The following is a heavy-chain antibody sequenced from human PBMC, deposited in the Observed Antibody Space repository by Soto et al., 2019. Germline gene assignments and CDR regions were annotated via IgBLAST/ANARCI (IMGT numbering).Heavy chain of an antibody. CDR1: GFSLSTSGVG. Sequence: QITLKESGPTLVNPTQTLTLTCTFSGFSLSTSGVGVGWIRQPPGKALEWLALIYWDDDERYSPSLKSRLTLTKDTSKNQVRLTMTNIDPVDTATYYCAHYSGYDFDFDYWGQGTLVTVSS. CDR2: IYWDDDE. V-gene: IGHV2-5*02. D-gene: IGHD5-12*01. CDR3: AHYSGYDFDFDY. J-gene: IGHJ4*02.